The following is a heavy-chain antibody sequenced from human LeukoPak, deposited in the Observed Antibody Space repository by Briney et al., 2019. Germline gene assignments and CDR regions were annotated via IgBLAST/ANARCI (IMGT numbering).Heavy chain of an antibody. CDR3: ARDGPWERVDFDY. CDR1: GFTFTNYW. J-gene: IGHJ4*02. CDR2: INSDGTST. Sequence: GGSLRLSCAASGFTFTNYWIHWVRQVPGKGLVWVSRINSDGTSTNFADSVKGRFTISRDNAKNTVYLQMSSLRVEDTAVYYCARDGPWERVDFDYWGQGTLVIVSS. V-gene: IGHV3-74*01. D-gene: IGHD1-26*01.